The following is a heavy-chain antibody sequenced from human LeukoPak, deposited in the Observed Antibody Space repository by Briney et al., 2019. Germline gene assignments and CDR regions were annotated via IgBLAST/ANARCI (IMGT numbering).Heavy chain of an antibody. Sequence: LEWMGWINPNSGGTNYAQKFQGRVTMTRDTSISTAYMELSRLRSDDTAVYYCANLENDYWGQGTLVTVSS. D-gene: IGHD1-1*01. CDR2: INPNSGGT. CDR3: ANLENDY. V-gene: IGHV1-2*02. J-gene: IGHJ4*02.